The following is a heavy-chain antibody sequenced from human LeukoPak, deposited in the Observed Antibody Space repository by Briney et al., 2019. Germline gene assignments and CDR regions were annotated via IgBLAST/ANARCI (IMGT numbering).Heavy chain of an antibody. Sequence: GGSLRLSCAASGFTFSSYEMNWVRQAPGKGLEWPSYISRSGNAIYYADSMKGRFTISRDNAKNSLYLQMNSLRVEDTAVYYCATATSLDYGDYFFHHWGQGTLVTVSS. J-gene: IGHJ1*01. D-gene: IGHD4-17*01. V-gene: IGHV3-48*03. CDR2: ISRSGNAI. CDR1: GFTFSSYE. CDR3: ATATSLDYGDYFFHH.